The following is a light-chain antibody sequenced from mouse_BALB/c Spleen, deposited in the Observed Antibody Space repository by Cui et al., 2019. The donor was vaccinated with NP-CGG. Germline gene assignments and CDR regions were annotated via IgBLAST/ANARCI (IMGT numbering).Light chain of an antibody. CDR3: ALWYSNHWV. Sequence: AVFTQASPLTTSPGETVTLTCRSSTGAVTTSNYANWVQEKPDHLFTGLIGGTNNRAPGVPARFSGSLIGDKAALTITGAQTEDEAIYFCALWYSNHWVFGGGTKLTVL. J-gene: IGLJ1*01. CDR1: TGAVTTSNY. V-gene: IGLV1*01. CDR2: GTN.